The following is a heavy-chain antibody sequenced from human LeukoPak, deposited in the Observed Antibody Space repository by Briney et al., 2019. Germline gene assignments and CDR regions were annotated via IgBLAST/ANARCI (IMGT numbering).Heavy chain of an antibody. J-gene: IGHJ4*02. D-gene: IGHD4-17*01. CDR3: ARETGSAVGSTDFDY. CDR2: ISYDGSNK. Sequence: GGSLRLSCAASGFTFSSYAIHWVRQAPGKGLEWVAVISYDGSNKYYADSVKGRFTISRDNSKDTLYLQMNSLRAEDTAVYYCARETGSAVGSTDFDYWGQGTLVTVSS. CDR1: GFTFSSYA. V-gene: IGHV3-30-3*01.